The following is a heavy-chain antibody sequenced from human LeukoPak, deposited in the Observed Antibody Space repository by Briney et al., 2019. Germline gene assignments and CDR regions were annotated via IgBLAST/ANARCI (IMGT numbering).Heavy chain of an antibody. CDR1: GYSFTSYW. D-gene: IGHD2-2*01. J-gene: IGHJ6*03. CDR3: ARAPDCSSTSCYYMDV. Sequence: GESLKISCKGSGYSFTSYWIGWVPQMPGKGLEWMGIIYPGDSDTRYSPSFQGQVTISADKSISTAYLQWSSLKASDTAMYYCARAPDCSSTSCYYMDVWGKGTTVTVSS. CDR2: IYPGDSDT. V-gene: IGHV5-51*01.